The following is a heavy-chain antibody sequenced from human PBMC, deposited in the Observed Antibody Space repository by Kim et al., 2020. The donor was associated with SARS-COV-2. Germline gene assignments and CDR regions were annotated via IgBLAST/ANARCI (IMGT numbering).Heavy chain of an antibody. CDR3: AKRSDYSITWHFAY. J-gene: IGHJ4*02. Sequence: GGSLRLSCAATGFTFSKYSMTWVRQAPGKGLEWVSSISGWGETYYADSVKGRFAVSRDNSKSTVFLQVNSLRAEDTAIYYCAKRSDYSITWHFAYWGQGT. V-gene: IGHV3-23*01. CDR2: ISGWGET. D-gene: IGHD6-13*01. CDR1: GFTFSKYS.